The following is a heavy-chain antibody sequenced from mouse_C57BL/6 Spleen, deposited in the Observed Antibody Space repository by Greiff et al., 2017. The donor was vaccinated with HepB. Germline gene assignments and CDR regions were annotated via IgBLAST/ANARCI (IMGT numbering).Heavy chain of an antibody. D-gene: IGHD1-1*01. V-gene: IGHV3-6*01. CDR2: ISYDGSN. Sequence: EVQVVESGPGLVKPSQSLSLTCSVTGYSITSGYYWNWIRQFPGNKLEWMGYISYDGSNNYNPSLKNRISITRDTSKNQFFLKLNSVTTEDTATYYCARGGYGSRFDYWGQGTTLTVSS. J-gene: IGHJ2*01. CDR1: GYSITSGYY. CDR3: ARGGYGSRFDY.